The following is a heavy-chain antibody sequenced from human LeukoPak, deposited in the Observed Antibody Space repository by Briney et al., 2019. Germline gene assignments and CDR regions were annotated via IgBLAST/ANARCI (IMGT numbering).Heavy chain of an antibody. CDR1: GGSISSGGYY. Sequence: SQTLSLTCTVSGGSISSGGYYWSWIRQHPGKGPEWIGYIYYSGSTYYNPSLKSRVTISVDTSKNQFSLKLSSVTAADTAVYYCARLATLYYYCGMDVWGQGTTVTVSS. V-gene: IGHV4-31*03. CDR3: ARLATLYYYCGMDV. CDR2: IYYSGST. J-gene: IGHJ6*02.